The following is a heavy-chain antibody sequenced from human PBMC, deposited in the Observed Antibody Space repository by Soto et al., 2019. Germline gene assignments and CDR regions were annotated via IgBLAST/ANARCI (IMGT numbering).Heavy chain of an antibody. CDR2: IYYSGST. Sequence: QVQLQESGPGLVKPSETLSLTCTVSGGSISSYYWSWIRQPPEKGLEWIGYIYYSGSTNYNPSLKSRVTISVDTSKNQFSLKLSSVTAADTAVYYCARNGDVYYYYYMDVWGKGTTVTVSS. J-gene: IGHJ6*03. CDR3: ARNGDVYYYYYMDV. D-gene: IGHD3-10*01. V-gene: IGHV4-59*01. CDR1: GGSISSYY.